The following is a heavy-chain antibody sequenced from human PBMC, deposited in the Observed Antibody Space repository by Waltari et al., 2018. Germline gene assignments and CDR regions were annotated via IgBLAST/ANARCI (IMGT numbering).Heavy chain of an antibody. V-gene: IGHV4-4*07. D-gene: IGHD3-16*01. Sequence: QVQLQESGPGLVEPSETLSLTCTVSGGSISSYYWSWIRQPAGQGLEWIGRLLTSGSTNYNPSLKSRVTISVDKSKNQFSLKLSSVTAADTAVYYCASLSYDYVWGSSSRMSSSRTGYPYWYFDLWGRGTLVTVSS. CDR1: GGSISSYY. CDR2: LLTSGST. CDR3: ASLSYDYVWGSSSRMSSSRTGYPYWYFDL. J-gene: IGHJ2*01.